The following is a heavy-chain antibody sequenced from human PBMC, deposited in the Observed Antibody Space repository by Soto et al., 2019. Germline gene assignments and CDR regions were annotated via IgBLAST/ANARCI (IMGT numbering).Heavy chain of an antibody. CDR2: IYYSGST. CDR1: GGSISSGGYY. CDR3: ARGDYYYYYGMDV. J-gene: IGHJ6*02. V-gene: IGHV4-31*03. Sequence: LSLTCTVSGGSISSGGYYWSWIRQHPGKGLEWIGYIYYSGSTYYNPSLKSRVTISVDTSKNQFSLKLSSVTAADTAVYYCARGDYYYYYGMDVWGQGTTVTVSS.